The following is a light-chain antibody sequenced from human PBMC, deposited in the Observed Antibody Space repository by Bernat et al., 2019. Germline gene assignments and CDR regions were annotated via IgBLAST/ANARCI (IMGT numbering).Light chain of an antibody. V-gene: IGLV2-23*02. CDR3: CSFATSITYV. CDR1: SSDVGSYNH. CDR2: EVT. Sequence: QSALTQPASVSGSPGQSITISCTGTSSDVGSYNHVSWYQQHPGKAPKLMIYEVTKRPSGVSDRFSGSKSGDTASLTISGFQAEDEADYYCCSFATSITYVFGTGTKVTVL. J-gene: IGLJ1*01.